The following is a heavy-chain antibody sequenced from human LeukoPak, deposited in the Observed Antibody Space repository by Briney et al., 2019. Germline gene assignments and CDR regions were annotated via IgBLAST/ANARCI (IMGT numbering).Heavy chain of an antibody. Sequence: SETLSLTCTVSGGSISSGGYYWSWIRQHPGKGLEWIGCIYYSGSTYYNPSLKSRVAISVDTSKNQFSLKLSSVTAADTAVYYCARGALDCSSTSCRPYYFDYWGQGTLVTVSS. CDR2: IYYSGST. CDR1: GGSISSGGYY. J-gene: IGHJ4*02. CDR3: ARGALDCSSTSCRPYYFDY. D-gene: IGHD2-2*01. V-gene: IGHV4-31*03.